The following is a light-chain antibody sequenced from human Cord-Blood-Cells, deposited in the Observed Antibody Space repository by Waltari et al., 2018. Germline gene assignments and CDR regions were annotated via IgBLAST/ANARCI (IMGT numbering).Light chain of an antibody. Sequence: DIQMTQSPSSLSASVGDRVTITCRASQSISNYLNWYQQKPGKAPKLLIYAASSLQRGVPSRFIGSGSGTDFTLTISSLQPEDFATYYCQQSYSTPRTFGQGTKVEIK. CDR1: QSISNY. CDR3: QQSYSTPRT. J-gene: IGKJ1*01. CDR2: AAS. V-gene: IGKV1-39*01.